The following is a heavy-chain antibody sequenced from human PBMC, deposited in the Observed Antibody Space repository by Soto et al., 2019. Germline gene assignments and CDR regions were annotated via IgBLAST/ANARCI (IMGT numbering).Heavy chain of an antibody. D-gene: IGHD1-26*01. V-gene: IGHV3-72*01. CDR3: ARDSGKGAYFDY. J-gene: IGHJ4*01. CDR2: IRNKANSYTT. CDR1: GYTLSDHY. Sequence: EVQLVESGGGLVQPGGSQRLSCAASGYTLSDHYMDWVRQAPGKGLEWVGRIRNKANSYTTDYAASVKGRFTISRDDSMDSLYLPMNSLKTEDTAIYYCARDSGKGAYFDYWGHGTLASVSS.